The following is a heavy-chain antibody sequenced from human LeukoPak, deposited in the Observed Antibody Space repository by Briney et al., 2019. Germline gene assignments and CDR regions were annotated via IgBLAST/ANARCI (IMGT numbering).Heavy chain of an antibody. D-gene: IGHD4-23*01. CDR3: ARSPKGKDSYYYYYGMDV. CDR1: GGTFSSYA. CDR2: IIPILGIA. Sequence: SVKVSCKAYGGTFSSYAISWVRQAPGQGLEWMGRIIPILGIANYAQKFQGRVTITADKSTSTAYMELSSLRSEDTAVYYCARSPKGKDSYYYYYGMDVWGQGTTVTVSS. V-gene: IGHV1-69*04. J-gene: IGHJ6*02.